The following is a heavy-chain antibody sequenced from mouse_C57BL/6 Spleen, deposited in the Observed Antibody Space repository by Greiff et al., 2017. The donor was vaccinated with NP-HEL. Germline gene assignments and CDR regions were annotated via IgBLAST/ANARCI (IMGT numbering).Heavy chain of an antibody. CDR3: GGPGDYGSWFAY. Sequence: LVESGAELARPGASVKLSCKASGYTFTSYGISWVKQRTGQGLEWIGEIYPRSGNTYYNEKFKGKATLTADKSSSTAYMELRSLTSEDSAVYFCGGPGDYGSWFAYWGQGTLVTVSA. CDR2: IYPRSGNT. D-gene: IGHD1-2*01. CDR1: GYTFTSYG. J-gene: IGHJ3*01. V-gene: IGHV1-81*01.